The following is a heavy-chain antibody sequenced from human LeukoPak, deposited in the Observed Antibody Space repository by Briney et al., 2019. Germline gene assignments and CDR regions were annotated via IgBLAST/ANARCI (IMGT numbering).Heavy chain of an antibody. J-gene: IGHJ5*01. Sequence: PSETLSLTCAMHSESSGGDDWTWIRQPPGKGLEWIGEVSPGGSTRYNPSLRSRVTISLDTSRSRFSLRLSSVTAADTGVYYCARDGGTRLGFDSWGQGTLVTVSS. CDR2: VSPGGST. V-gene: IGHV4-34*01. D-gene: IGHD3-16*01. CDR1: SESSGGDD. CDR3: ARDGGTRLGFDS.